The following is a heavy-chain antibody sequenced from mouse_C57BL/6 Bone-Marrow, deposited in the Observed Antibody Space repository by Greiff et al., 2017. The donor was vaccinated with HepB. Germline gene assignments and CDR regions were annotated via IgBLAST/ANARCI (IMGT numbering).Heavy chain of an antibody. CDR3: ARHGSSPYYAMDY. J-gene: IGHJ4*01. Sequence: EVQLQESGPGLVKPSQSLSLTCSVTGYSITSGYYWNWIRQFPGNKLEWMGYISYDGSNNYNPSLKNRISITRDTSKNQFFLKLNSVTTEDTATYYCARHGSSPYYAMDYWGQGTSATVSS. CDR2: ISYDGSN. CDR1: GYSITSGYY. V-gene: IGHV3-6*01. D-gene: IGHD1-1*01.